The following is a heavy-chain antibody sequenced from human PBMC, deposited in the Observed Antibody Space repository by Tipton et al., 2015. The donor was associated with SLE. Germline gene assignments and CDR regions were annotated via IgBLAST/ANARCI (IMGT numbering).Heavy chain of an antibody. Sequence: TLSLTCTVSGDSISRYYWSWIRQPPGKGLEWIGYIYYSGSTNYNPSLKSRVTISIDKSRNQFSLKLNSVTAADTAAYYCAKDYNYDYPDYNWGQGTLVIVSS. CDR1: GDSISRYY. CDR2: IYYSGST. CDR3: AKDYNYDYPDYN. D-gene: IGHD4-17*01. V-gene: IGHV4-59*12. J-gene: IGHJ4*02.